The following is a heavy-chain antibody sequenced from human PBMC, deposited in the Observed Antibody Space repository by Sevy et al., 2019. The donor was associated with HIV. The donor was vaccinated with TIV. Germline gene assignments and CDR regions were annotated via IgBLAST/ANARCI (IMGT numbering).Heavy chain of an antibody. D-gene: IGHD1-26*01. CDR2: ISGNGGST. J-gene: IGHJ4*02. V-gene: IGHV3-64D*06. Sequence: GGSLRLSCSASGFTFSSYPMHWVRQAPGKGLEYVSLISGNGGSTYYADSVKGRFTISRENFKKTLYLQMSSLRAEDTAVYYCVTRGGLVGATDFDYWGQGTRVTVSS. CDR3: VTRGGLVGATDFDY. CDR1: GFTFSSYP.